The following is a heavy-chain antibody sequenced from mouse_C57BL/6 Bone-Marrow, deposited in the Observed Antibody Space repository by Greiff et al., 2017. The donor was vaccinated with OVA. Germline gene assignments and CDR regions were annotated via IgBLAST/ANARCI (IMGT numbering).Heavy chain of an antibody. D-gene: IGHD1-1*01. CDR2: INPSSGYT. CDR1: GYTFTSYW. V-gene: IGHV1-7*01. J-gene: IGHJ4*01. CDR3: ASYYSFFYYAMDY. Sequence: QVQLKESGAELAKPGASVKLSCKASGYTFTSYWMHWVKQRPGQGLEWIGYINPSSGYTKYNQKFKDKATLTADKSSSTAYMQLSSLTYEDSAVYYCASYYSFFYYAMDYWGQGTSVTVSS.